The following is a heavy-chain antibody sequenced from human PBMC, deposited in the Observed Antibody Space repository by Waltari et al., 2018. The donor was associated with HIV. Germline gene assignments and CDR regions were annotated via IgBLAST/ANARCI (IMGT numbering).Heavy chain of an antibody. D-gene: IGHD3-3*01. J-gene: IGHJ6*02. CDR1: GFTFSTYW. V-gene: IGHV3-7*01. CDR2: IKQDGSEK. Sequence: EVQLVASGGVLVQPGGSLRLSWAASGFTFSTYWMTWVRQAPGKGLEWLANIKQDGSEKYYADSVKGRFTVSRDNNKKSLYLQMSSLRAEDTAVYYCARDLKDYDFWSPVDVWGQGTTVTVSS. CDR3: ARDLKDYDFWSPVDV.